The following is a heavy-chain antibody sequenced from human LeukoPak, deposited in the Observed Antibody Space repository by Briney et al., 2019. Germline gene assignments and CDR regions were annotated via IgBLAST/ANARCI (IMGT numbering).Heavy chain of an antibody. J-gene: IGHJ6*02. CDR3: ARDLPDYGGDSRYYYGLDV. CDR1: GFTFSSYD. Sequence: GGSLRLSCAASGFTFSSYDMHWVRQPTGKGLEWVSARGTACDTYYPGSVNGRFTISRENAKNSLHLQMNSLRAEDTAVYYCARDLPDYGGDSRYYYGLDVWGQGTTVTVSS. D-gene: IGHD4-23*01. V-gene: IGHV3-13*01. CDR2: RGTACDT.